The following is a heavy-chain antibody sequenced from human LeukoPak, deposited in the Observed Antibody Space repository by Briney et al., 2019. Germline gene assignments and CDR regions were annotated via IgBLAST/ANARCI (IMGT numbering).Heavy chain of an antibody. Sequence: PSATLSPTFTVSCGSISSSSYYWGRIPPPPGKGLEWIGGIHFCGSTNYNPSLKSRVTISVDTSKNQFSLKLSSVTAADTAVYYCARGYCSGGSCYSYYYYNYMDVWGKGTTVTVSS. CDR2: IHFCGST. J-gene: IGHJ6*03. V-gene: IGHV4-39*07. D-gene: IGHD2-15*01. CDR1: CGSISSSSYY. CDR3: ARGYCSGGSCYSYYYYNYMDV.